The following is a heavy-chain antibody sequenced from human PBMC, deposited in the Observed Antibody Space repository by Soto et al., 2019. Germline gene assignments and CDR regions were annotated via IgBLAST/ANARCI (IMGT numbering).Heavy chain of an antibody. CDR3: ARDQWYSSSSDPDAFDI. V-gene: IGHV3-30*03. J-gene: IGHJ3*02. D-gene: IGHD6-6*01. CDR2: ISYDGNNI. Sequence: QVQLVESGGGVVQSGRSLRLSCAASGFPFSSYGMHWVRQAPGKGLEWVAVISYDGNNIYYADCVKGRFTISRDNSKNTLYLQINGLRPEDTAVYFCARDQWYSSSSDPDAFDIWGQGTMVTVSS. CDR1: GFPFSSYG.